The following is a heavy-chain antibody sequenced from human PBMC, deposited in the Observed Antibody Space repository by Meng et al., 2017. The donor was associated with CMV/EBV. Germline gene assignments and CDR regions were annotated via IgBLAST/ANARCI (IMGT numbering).Heavy chain of an antibody. V-gene: IGHV4-59*12. CDR3: ARGGARDTARLGY. D-gene: IGHD5-18*01. CDR1: GGSISSYY. CDR2: IYCSGST. Sequence: SETLSLTCTVSGGSISSYYWSWIRQPPGKGLEWIGYIYCSGSTNYNPPLKSRVTISVDTSKNQFSLKLSSVTAADTAVYYCARGGARDTARLGYWGQGTLVTVSS. J-gene: IGHJ4*02.